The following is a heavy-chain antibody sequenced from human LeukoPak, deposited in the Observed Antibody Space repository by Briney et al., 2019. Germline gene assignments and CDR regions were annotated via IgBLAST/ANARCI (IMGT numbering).Heavy chain of an antibody. CDR1: GFSFSSYW. CDR3: ARDSSVSDFDY. CDR2: IKIDGSGT. J-gene: IGHJ4*02. D-gene: IGHD3-10*01. V-gene: IGHV3-74*01. Sequence: GGSLRLSCVASGFSFSSYWMHWVRQAPGKGLEWVSRIKIDGSGTGYADSVKGRFTISRDNAKNTLYLQMSSLRAEDTAVYYCARDSSVSDFDYWGQGTLVTVSS.